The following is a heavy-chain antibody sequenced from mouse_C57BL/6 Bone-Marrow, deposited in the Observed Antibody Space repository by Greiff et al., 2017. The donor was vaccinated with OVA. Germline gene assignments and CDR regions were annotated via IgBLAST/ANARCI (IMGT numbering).Heavy chain of an antibody. CDR3: SGCYDGYTNFDY. CDR2: INPSSGYT. D-gene: IGHD2-3*01. J-gene: IGHJ2*01. Sequence: QVQLQQSGAELARPGASVKMSCKASGYTFTSYWMHWVKQRPGQGLEWIGYINPSSGYTKYNQKFKDKATLTADKSSSTAYMQLSSLTSEDSAVYYCSGCYDGYTNFDYWGQGTTLTVSS. CDR1: GYTFTSYW. V-gene: IGHV1-4*01.